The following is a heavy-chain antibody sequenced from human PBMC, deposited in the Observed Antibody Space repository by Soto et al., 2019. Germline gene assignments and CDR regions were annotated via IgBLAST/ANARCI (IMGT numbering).Heavy chain of an antibody. J-gene: IGHJ6*02. CDR1: GYTFTSYG. Sequence: ASVKVSCKASGYTFTSYGISWVRQAPGQGLEWMGWISAYNGNTNYAQKLQGRVTMTTDTSTSTAYMELRSLRSDDTAVYYCARDGYSGYDSAYYYYGMDVWGQGTTVTVSS. CDR3: ARDGYSGYDSAYYYYGMDV. CDR2: ISAYNGNT. V-gene: IGHV1-18*01. D-gene: IGHD5-12*01.